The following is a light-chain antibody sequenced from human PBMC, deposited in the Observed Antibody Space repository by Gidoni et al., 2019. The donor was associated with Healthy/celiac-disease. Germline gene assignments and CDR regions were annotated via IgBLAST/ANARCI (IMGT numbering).Light chain of an antibody. CDR1: QGISSY. V-gene: IGKV1-8*01. Sequence: AIRMTEYPSSFSASTGDRVTITCRASQGISSYLAWSQQQPGKAPKHLLYAASTLQSGVPSRFIGCGSGTDFTLTISCLQSEDFSTYYFQQYYSYPPWTFGQGTKVEIK. CDR2: AAS. J-gene: IGKJ1*01. CDR3: QQYYSYPPWT.